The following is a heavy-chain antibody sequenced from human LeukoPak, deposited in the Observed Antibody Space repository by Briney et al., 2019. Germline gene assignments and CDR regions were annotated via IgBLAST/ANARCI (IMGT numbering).Heavy chain of an antibody. V-gene: IGHV4-4*07. CDR1: GGSISSYY. CDR3: AREPAGIAAAGTIDY. CDR2: TYTSGST. Sequence: PSETLSLTCTVSGGSISSYYWSWIRQPAGKGLEWIGRTYTSGSTNYNPSLKSRVTMSVDTSKNQFSLKLSSVTAADTAVYYCAREPAGIAAAGTIDYWGQGTLVTVSS. J-gene: IGHJ4*02. D-gene: IGHD6-13*01.